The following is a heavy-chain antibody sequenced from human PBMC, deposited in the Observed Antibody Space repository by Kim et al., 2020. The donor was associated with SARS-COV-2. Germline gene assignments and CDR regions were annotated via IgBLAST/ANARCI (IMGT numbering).Heavy chain of an antibody. V-gene: IGHV3-66*01. CDR3: ARVGGDSSSGGMDV. J-gene: IGHJ6*02. Sequence: GGSLRLSCAASGFTVSSNYMSWVRQAPGKGLEWVSVIYSGGSTYYADSVKGRFTISRDNSKNTLYLQMNSLRAEDTAVYYCARVGGDSSSGGMDVWGQGTTVTVSS. CDR2: IYSGGST. D-gene: IGHD6-6*01. CDR1: GFTVSSNY.